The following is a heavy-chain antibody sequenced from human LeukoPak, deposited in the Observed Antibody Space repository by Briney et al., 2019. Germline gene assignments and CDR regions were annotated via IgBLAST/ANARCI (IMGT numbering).Heavy chain of an antibody. D-gene: IGHD3-3*01. J-gene: IGHJ6*02. CDR3: ASSTIFGVVIMGNYYYGMDV. CDR1: GGSFSGYF. Sequence: SETLSLTCAVYGGSFSGYFWSWIRQPPGKGLEWIGEINHSGSTNYNPSLKSRVTISVDTSKNQFSLKLSSVTAADTAVYYCASSTIFGVVIMGNYYYGMDVWGQGTTVTVSS. CDR2: INHSGST. V-gene: IGHV4-34*01.